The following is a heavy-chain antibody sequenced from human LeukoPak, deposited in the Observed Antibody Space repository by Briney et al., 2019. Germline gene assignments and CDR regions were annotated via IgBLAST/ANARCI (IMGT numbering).Heavy chain of an antibody. V-gene: IGHV1-46*01. CDR3: ATDRRAYDGDPDAFDI. J-gene: IGHJ3*02. CDR2: INPSGDST. CDR1: GYTFTSYY. D-gene: IGHD4-17*01. Sequence: ASVKVSCKASGYTFTSYYMHWVRQAPGQGLEWMGIINPSGDSTIYAQKFQGRVTMTEDTSTDTAYMELSSLRSEDTAVYYCATDRRAYDGDPDAFDIWGQGTMVTVSS.